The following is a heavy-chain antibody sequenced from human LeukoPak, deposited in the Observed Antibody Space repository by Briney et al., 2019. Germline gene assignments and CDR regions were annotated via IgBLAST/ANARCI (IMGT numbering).Heavy chain of an antibody. D-gene: IGHD3-22*01. J-gene: IGHJ5*02. V-gene: IGHV3-21*01. CDR1: GFTFSSYS. Sequence: GGSLRLSCAASGFTFSSYSMYWVRQAPGKGLEWVSSISSSSSYIYYADSVKGRFTISRDNAKNSLYLQMNSLRAEDTAVYYCARDQIQYYYDTNGLDPWGQGTLVTVSS. CDR2: ISSSSSYI. CDR3: ARDQIQYYYDTNGLDP.